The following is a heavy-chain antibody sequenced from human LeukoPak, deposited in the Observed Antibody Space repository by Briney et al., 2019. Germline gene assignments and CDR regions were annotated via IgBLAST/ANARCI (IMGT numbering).Heavy chain of an antibody. Sequence: PSETLSLTCTVSGGSIRSYWSWIRQPAGKGLEWIGRIYGSGSTDYNPSLKSRVTMSIDTSKNQFSLNLISVTAADTAVYYCARDSGTTGEVKFDPWGQGTLITVSS. CDR3: ARDSGTTGEVKFDP. CDR1: GGSIRSY. V-gene: IGHV4-4*07. CDR2: IYGSGST. J-gene: IGHJ5*02. D-gene: IGHD3-10*01.